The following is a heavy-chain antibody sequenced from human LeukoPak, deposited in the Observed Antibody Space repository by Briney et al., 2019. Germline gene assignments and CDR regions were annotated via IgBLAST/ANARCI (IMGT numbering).Heavy chain of an antibody. V-gene: IGHV4-61*01. CDR1: GASVSSGSYD. Sequence: SSETLSLTCTVSGASVSSGSYDWRWIRQPPGKGLEWIGYMYYSGSTNYNPSLKSRVTISVDTSKNQFSLKLSSVTAADTAVYYCARFPPGIAVAGHNDYWGQGTLVIVSS. CDR3: ARFPPGIAVAGHNDY. J-gene: IGHJ4*02. D-gene: IGHD6-19*01. CDR2: MYYSGST.